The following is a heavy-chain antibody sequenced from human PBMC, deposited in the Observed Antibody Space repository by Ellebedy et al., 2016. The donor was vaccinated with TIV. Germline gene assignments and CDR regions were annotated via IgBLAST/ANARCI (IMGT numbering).Heavy chain of an antibody. V-gene: IGHV1-46*04. J-gene: IGHJ4*02. Sequence: AASVKVSCKASGYTFTSYYMHWVRQAPGQGLEWMGIINPSGGSTSYAQKLQSRVTMTRDTSTSTVYMALSSLRSEDTAVYYCARDRGGVGATNGFDYWGQGTLVTVSS. CDR1: GYTFTSYY. D-gene: IGHD1-26*01. CDR3: ARDRGGVGATNGFDY. CDR2: INPSGGST.